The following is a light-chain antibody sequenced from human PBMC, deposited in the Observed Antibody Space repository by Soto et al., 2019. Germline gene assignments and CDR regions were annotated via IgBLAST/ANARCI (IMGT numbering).Light chain of an antibody. CDR2: DAS. V-gene: IGKV3-11*01. CDR3: QHRYGFT. Sequence: EIVLTQSPATLSLSPGERTTLSCRASHSADTYLAWYQHKPGQAPRLLIHDASIRATGVPARFSGSGSGTDFTLTISSLEPDDFAVYYCQHRYGFTFGPGTKVDIK. CDR1: HSADTY. J-gene: IGKJ3*01.